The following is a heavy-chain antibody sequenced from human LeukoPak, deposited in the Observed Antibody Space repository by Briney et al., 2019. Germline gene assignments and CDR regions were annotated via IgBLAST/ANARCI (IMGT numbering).Heavy chain of an antibody. D-gene: IGHD1-26*01. Sequence: PSETLSLTCAVYGGSFSGYYWSWIRHPPGKGLEWIGEINHSGSTNYNPSLKRRVTISVDTSKNQCSLKLSSVTAADTAVYYCARGRYPHSWGQGTLVTVSS. CDR2: INHSGST. CDR3: ARGRYPHS. V-gene: IGHV4-34*01. J-gene: IGHJ4*02. CDR1: GGSFSGYY.